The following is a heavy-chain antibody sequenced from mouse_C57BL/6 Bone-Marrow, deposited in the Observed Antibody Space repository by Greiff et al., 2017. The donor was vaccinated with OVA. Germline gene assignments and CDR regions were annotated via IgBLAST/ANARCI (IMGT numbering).Heavy chain of an antibody. CDR1: GYTFTSYG. CDR3: ARAGGGDY. V-gene: IGHV1-81*01. Sequence: QVQLKQSGAELARPGASVKLSCKASGYTFTSYGISWVKQRTGQGLEWIGEIYPRSGNTYYNEKFKGKATLTADKSSSTAYMELRSLTSEDPAVYFCARAGGGDYWGQGTTLTVSS. CDR2: IYPRSGNT. J-gene: IGHJ2*01.